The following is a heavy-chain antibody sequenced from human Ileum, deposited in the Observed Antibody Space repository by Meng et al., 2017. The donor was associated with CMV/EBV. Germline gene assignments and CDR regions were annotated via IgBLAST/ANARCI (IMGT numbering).Heavy chain of an antibody. D-gene: IGHD2-21*02. J-gene: IGHJ4*02. CDR1: GFTVRTNG. CDR3: AKLYTDYYFDY. V-gene: IGHV3-23*03. Sequence: ETLSLTCAASGFTVRTNGMSWVRQAPGKGLEWVSTFYGGSGNTYYADYVKGRFTISSDTSKNTLYLQMNSLRADDTAVYYCAKLYTDYYFDYWGRGTLVTVSS. CDR2: FYGGSGNT.